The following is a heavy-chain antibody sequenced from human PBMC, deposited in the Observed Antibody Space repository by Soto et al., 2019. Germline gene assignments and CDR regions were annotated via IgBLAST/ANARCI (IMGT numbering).Heavy chain of an antibody. J-gene: IGHJ4*02. CDR1: GFTFSSYA. CDR3: ARSLAVAGTPFAY. CDR2: ISYDGSNK. Sequence: QVQLVESGGGVVQPGRSLRLSCAASGFTFSSYAMHWVRQAPGKGLEWVAVISYDGSNKYYADSVKGRFTISRDNSKNTVYLQMNSLRTEDPAVYYCARSLAVAGTPFAYWGQGTLVTVSS. V-gene: IGHV3-30-3*01. D-gene: IGHD6-19*01.